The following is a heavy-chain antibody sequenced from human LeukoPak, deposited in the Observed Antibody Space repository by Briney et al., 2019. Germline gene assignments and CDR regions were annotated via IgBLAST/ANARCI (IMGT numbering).Heavy chain of an antibody. CDR2: ISSDGNDK. J-gene: IGHJ4*02. D-gene: IGHD3-22*01. CDR1: GFTFSTFA. V-gene: IGHV3-30-3*01. Sequence: PGGSLRLSCAASGFTFSTFALHCVRQAPGKGLEWVAVISSDGNDKYYSDSVKGRSTISRDNSKNTLSLQMTSLRAEDTGVYYCARALYDSSAYSDYWGQGTLVTVSS. CDR3: ARALYDSSAYSDY.